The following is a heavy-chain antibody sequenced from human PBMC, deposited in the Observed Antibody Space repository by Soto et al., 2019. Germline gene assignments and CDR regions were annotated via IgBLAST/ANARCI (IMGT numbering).Heavy chain of an antibody. V-gene: IGHV4-39*01. J-gene: IGHJ4*02. CDR2: IYYSGST. D-gene: IGHD2-2*01. Sequence: QLQLQESGPGLVKPSETLSLTCTVSGGSISSSSYYWGWIRQPPGKGLEWIGSIYYSGSTYYNPSPECPVHISVETSKNQFTLTLGSVTAADTAVYYCARHDPDIVVVPAAIDYWGQGTLVTVSS. CDR1: GGSISSSSYY. CDR3: ARHDPDIVVVPAAIDY.